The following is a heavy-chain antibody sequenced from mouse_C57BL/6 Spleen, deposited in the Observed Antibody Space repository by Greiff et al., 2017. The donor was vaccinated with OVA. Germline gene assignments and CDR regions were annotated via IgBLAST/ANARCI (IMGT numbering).Heavy chain of an antibody. CDR1: GYTFTDYN. J-gene: IGHJ4*01. CDR3: ARERDGAMDY. CDR2: INPNNGGT. V-gene: IGHV1-18*01. Sequence: EVKLQESGPELVKPGASVKIPCKASGYTFTDYNMDWVKQSHGKSLEWIGDINPNNGGTIYNQKFKGKATLTVDKSSSTAYMELRSLPSEDTAVYYCARERDGAMDYWGQGTSVTVSS.